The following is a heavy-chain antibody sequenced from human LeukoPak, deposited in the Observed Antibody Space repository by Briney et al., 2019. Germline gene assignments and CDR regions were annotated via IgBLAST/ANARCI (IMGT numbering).Heavy chain of an antibody. Sequence: SETLSLTCSVSGDSLYPHYWNWIRQPPGKGLEWLGFVYAAGATNYSPSLKSRVPIFVDTSKNQFSLRLTSATAADTAVYYCAREILGGRPGRFDSWGQGILVTVSS. V-gene: IGHV4-4*09. CDR1: GDSLYPHY. D-gene: IGHD1-26*01. J-gene: IGHJ4*02. CDR2: VYAAGAT. CDR3: AREILGGRPGRFDS.